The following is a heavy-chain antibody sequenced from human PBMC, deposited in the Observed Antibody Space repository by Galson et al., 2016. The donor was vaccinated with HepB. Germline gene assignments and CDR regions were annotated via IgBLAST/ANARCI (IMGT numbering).Heavy chain of an antibody. CDR1: GFTFNTYD. CDR2: IGTAGDT. V-gene: IGHV3-13*01. Sequence: SLRLSCAASGFTFNTYDMHWVRQPTGKGLECVSAIGTAGDTYYPGSVKGRFTISRENAKNSLDLQMNSLRAGDTAVYYCARGGGFPSYYYYGMDVWGQGTTVTVSS. D-gene: IGHD3-16*01. J-gene: IGHJ6*02. CDR3: ARGGGFPSYYYYGMDV.